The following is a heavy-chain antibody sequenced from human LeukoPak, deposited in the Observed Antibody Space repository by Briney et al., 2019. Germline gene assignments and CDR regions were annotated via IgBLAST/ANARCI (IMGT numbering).Heavy chain of an antibody. J-gene: IGHJ4*02. CDR2: IYPGDSDV. Sequence: GESLKTSCEVSGYSFPNFWIGWVRQMPGKGLEWMGIIYPGDSDVKYNPSFQGQVTISAAKSINTAYLQWSSLKASDTAMYYCATTYITSPWDYWGQGTLVTVSS. V-gene: IGHV5-51*01. CDR3: ATTYITSPWDY. D-gene: IGHD2-2*02. CDR1: GYSFPNFW.